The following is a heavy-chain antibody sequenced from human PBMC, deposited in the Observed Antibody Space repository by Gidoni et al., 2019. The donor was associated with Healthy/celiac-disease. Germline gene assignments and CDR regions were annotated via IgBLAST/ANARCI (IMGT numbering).Heavy chain of an antibody. CDR2: ISYDGSNK. J-gene: IGHJ4*02. CDR1: GFTFSSYG. Sequence: QVQLVESGGGVVQPGRSLRLSCAASGFTFSSYGMHWVRQAPGKGLEWVAVISYDGSNKYYADSVKGRFTISRDNSKNTLYLQMNSLRAEDTAVYYCAKDREWLVIKSAYYFDYWGQGTLVTVSS. D-gene: IGHD6-19*01. CDR3: AKDREWLVIKSAYYFDY. V-gene: IGHV3-30*18.